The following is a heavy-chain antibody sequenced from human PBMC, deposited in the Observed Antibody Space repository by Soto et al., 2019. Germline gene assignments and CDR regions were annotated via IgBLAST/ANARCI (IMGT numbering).Heavy chain of an antibody. D-gene: IGHD2-2*01. CDR2: IYYSGNT. CDR3: ARDSGGFCSSPSCYVDY. CDR1: GGSVSSGNYY. Sequence: PSETLSLTCTVSGGSVSSGNYYWSWIRQPPGKGLEWIGYIYYSGNTNYNPSLKSRVTISVDTSKNLFSLKLSSVTAADTAVYYCARDSGGFCSSPSCYVDYWGQGTLVTVSS. V-gene: IGHV4-61*01. J-gene: IGHJ4*02.